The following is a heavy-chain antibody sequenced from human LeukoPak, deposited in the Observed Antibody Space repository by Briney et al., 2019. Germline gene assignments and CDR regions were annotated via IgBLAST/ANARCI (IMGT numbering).Heavy chain of an antibody. CDR1: GFTFSDYY. CDR2: ISSSGSTI. Sequence: GGSLRLSCAASGFTFSDYYMSWIRQAPGKGLEWVSYISSSGSTIYYADSVKGRFTIPRDNAKNSLYLQMNSLRAEDTAVYYCARGCGSSTSCYTEIDYWGQGTLVTVSS. CDR3: ARGCGSSTSCYTEIDY. J-gene: IGHJ4*02. D-gene: IGHD2-2*02. V-gene: IGHV3-11*01.